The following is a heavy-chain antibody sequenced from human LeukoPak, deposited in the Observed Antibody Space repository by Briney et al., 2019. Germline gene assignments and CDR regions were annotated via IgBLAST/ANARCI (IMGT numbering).Heavy chain of an antibody. CDR3: AIQTLASNKR. J-gene: IGHJ4*02. V-gene: IGHV3-23*01. D-gene: IGHD3-3*02. CDR1: GFTFSSYA. CDR2: ISGSGGST. Sequence: SGGSLRLSCAASGFTFSSYAMSWVRQASGKGLEWVSAISGSGGSTYYADSVKGRFTISRDNSKNTLYLQMNSLRAEDTAVYYCAIQTLASNKRWGQGTLVTVSS.